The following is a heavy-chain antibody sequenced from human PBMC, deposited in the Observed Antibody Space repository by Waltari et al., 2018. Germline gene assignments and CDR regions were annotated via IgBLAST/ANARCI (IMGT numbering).Heavy chain of an antibody. CDR1: GGSFSGYY. J-gene: IGHJ2*01. CDR3: ARVYRRLTIFGVVVQRNWYFDL. V-gene: IGHV4-34*01. Sequence: QVQLQQWGAGLLKPSETLSLTCAVYGGSFSGYYWSWIRQPPGKGLEWIGEINHSGSTNYNPALKSRVTISVDTSKNQFSLKLSSVTAADTAVYYCARVYRRLTIFGVVVQRNWYFDLWGRGTLVTVSS. D-gene: IGHD3-3*01. CDR2: INHSGST.